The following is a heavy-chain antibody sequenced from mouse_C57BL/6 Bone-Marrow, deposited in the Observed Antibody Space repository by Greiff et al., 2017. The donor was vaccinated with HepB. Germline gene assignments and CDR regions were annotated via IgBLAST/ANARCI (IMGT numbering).Heavy chain of an antibody. J-gene: IGHJ4*01. Sequence: GGGLVQPKGSLKLSCAASGFSFNTYAMNWVRQAPGKGLEWVARIRSKSNNYATYYADSVKDRFTISRDDSESMLYLQMNNLKTEDTAMYYCGSSYEGAMDYWGQGTSVTVSS. V-gene: IGHV10-1*01. CDR2: IRSKSNNYAT. CDR3: GSSYEGAMDY. CDR1: GFSFNTYA. D-gene: IGHD1-1*01.